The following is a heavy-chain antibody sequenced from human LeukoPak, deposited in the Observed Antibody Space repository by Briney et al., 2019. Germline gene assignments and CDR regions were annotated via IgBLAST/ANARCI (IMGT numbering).Heavy chain of an antibody. Sequence: GGSLRLSCAASGSTFSSYGMHWVRQAPGKGLEWVAVISYDGSNKYYADSVKGRFTISRDNSKNTLYLQMNSLRAEDTAVYYCARGDYYDSSGYYYFDYWGQGTLVTVSS. CDR3: ARGDYYDSSGYYYFDY. D-gene: IGHD3-22*01. CDR1: GSTFSSYG. J-gene: IGHJ4*02. V-gene: IGHV3-30*03. CDR2: ISYDGSNK.